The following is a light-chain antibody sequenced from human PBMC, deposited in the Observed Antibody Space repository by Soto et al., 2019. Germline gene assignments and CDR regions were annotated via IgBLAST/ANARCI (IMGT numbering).Light chain of an antibody. CDR2: GAS. CDR1: QRLSASD. V-gene: IGKV3-15*01. J-gene: IGKJ5*01. Sequence: EIVITQSPGTLSLSPGQRATLSCRASQRLSASDIAWYQQKPGQAPRLLIYGASTRATGVPARFSGSGSGTEFTLTISSLQSEDLEVYFCQQYNSWPRTVGQGTRLEIK. CDR3: QQYNSWPRT.